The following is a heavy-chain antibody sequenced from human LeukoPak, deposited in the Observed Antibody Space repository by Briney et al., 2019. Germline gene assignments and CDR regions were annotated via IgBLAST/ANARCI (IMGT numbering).Heavy chain of an antibody. J-gene: IGHJ4*02. CDR2: ISVYNGNT. D-gene: IGHD1-26*01. V-gene: IGHV1-18*01. CDR3: ARVDSGRYYGHDY. CDR1: GYTLRNYD. Sequence: AAVKVSCKASGYTLRNYDISWVRQAPGQGLEWMGWISVYNGNTNYAQKFQGRVTMTTDTSTSTAYMELRSLRSDDTAMYYCARVDSGRYYGHDYWGQGTLVTVTS.